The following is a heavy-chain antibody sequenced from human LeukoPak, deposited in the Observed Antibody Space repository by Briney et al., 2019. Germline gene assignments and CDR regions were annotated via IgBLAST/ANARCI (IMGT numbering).Heavy chain of an antibody. Sequence: ASVKVSCKASGYTFTIYGISWVRQAPGQGLEWMGWISAYNGNTNYAQKLQGRVTMTTDTSTSTAYMELRSLRSDDTAVYYCARDRATYYYGSGSYPDYWGQGTLVTVSS. D-gene: IGHD3-10*01. CDR2: ISAYNGNT. CDR3: ARDRATYYYGSGSYPDY. J-gene: IGHJ4*02. V-gene: IGHV1-18*01. CDR1: GYTFTIYG.